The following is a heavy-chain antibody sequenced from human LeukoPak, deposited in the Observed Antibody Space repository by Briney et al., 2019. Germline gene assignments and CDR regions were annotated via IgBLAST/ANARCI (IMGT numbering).Heavy chain of an antibody. J-gene: IGHJ4*02. Sequence: SQTLSLTCTVSGGSISSGGYYWSWIRQHPGKGLEWIGYIYYSGSTYYNPSLKSRVTISVDTSKNQFSLKLSSVTAADTAVYYCARVGVWGNGFAWPNGHFDYWGQGTLVTVSS. CDR2: IYYSGST. CDR3: ARVGVWGNGFAWPNGHFDY. D-gene: IGHD3-16*01. CDR1: GGSISSGGYY. V-gene: IGHV4-31*03.